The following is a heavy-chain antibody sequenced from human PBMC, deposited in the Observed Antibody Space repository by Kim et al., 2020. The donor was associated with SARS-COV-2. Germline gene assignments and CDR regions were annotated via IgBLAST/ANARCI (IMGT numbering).Heavy chain of an antibody. D-gene: IGHD6-13*01. Sequence: GGTNYAQKLQGRVTMTRDTSISTAYMELSRLRSDDTAVYYCARWGSSLDYWGQGTLVTVSS. J-gene: IGHJ4*02. V-gene: IGHV1-2*02. CDR3: ARWGSSLDY. CDR2: GGT.